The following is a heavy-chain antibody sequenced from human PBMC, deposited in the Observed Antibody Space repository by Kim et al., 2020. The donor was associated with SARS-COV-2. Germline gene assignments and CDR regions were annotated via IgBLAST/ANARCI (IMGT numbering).Heavy chain of an antibody. CDR2: INHSGST. Sequence: SETLSLTCAVYGGSFSGYYWSWIRQPPGKGLEWIGEINHSGSTNYNPSLKSRVTISVDTSKNQFSLKLSSVTAADTAVYYCARAHCSGGSCDAFDIWGQG. J-gene: IGHJ3*02. CDR3: ARAHCSGGSCDAFDI. CDR1: GGSFSGYY. V-gene: IGHV4-34*01. D-gene: IGHD2-15*01.